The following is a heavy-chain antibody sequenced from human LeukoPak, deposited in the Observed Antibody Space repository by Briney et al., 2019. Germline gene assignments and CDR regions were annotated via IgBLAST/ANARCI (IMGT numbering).Heavy chain of an antibody. CDR2: INPNSGGT. V-gene: IGHV1-2*02. D-gene: IGHD3-3*01. Sequence: ASVKVSCKASGYTFTNYAMNWVRQAPGQGLEWMGWINPNSGGTNYTQKFQGRVTMTRDTSISTAYMELISLRSDDTAVYYCASGMEGWYFDLWGRGTLVTVSS. J-gene: IGHJ2*01. CDR1: GYTFTNYA. CDR3: ASGMEGWYFDL.